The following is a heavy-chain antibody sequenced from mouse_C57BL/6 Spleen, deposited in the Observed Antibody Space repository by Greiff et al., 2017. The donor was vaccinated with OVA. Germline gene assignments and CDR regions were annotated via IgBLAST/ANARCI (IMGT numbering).Heavy chain of an antibody. Sequence: EVKLEESGGGLVQPGGSMKLSCVASGFTFSNYWMNWVRQSPEKGLEWVAQIRLKSDNYATHYAESVKGRFTISRNDSKSGVYLQMNNLRAEDTGIYYCTVGTVVSFDYWGQGTTLTVSS. CDR3: TVGTVVSFDY. D-gene: IGHD1-1*01. J-gene: IGHJ2*01. V-gene: IGHV6-3*01. CDR1: GFTFSNYW. CDR2: IRLKSDNYAT.